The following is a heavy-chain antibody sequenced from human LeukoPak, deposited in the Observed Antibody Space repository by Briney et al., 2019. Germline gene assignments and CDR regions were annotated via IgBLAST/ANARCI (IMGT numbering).Heavy chain of an antibody. Sequence: QSGGSLRLSCAASGFTASSNYMSWVRQAPGKGLEWVSVIYSGSSADYADSVKGRFTISRDNSKNTLYLQMNSLRAEDTAVYYCARAGIHAYGAPFDYWGQGTLVTVSS. D-gene: IGHD4-17*01. CDR3: ARAGIHAYGAPFDY. J-gene: IGHJ4*02. CDR2: IYSGSSA. V-gene: IGHV3-53*01. CDR1: GFTASSNY.